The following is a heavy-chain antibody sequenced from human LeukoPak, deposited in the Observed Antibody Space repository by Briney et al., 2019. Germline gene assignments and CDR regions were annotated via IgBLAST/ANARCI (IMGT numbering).Heavy chain of an antibody. V-gene: IGHV1-18*01. CDR2: ISGYNGNT. CDR1: GYTFTSYG. D-gene: IGHD2-2*02. J-gene: IGHJ5*02. Sequence: ASVKVSCKTSGYTFTSYGLSWVRQAPGQGLEWMGWISGYNGNTKYAQKVEGRVTMTTDTSTSTAYMELRSLRSDDTAVYYCARDSCSSSSSCYIYWFDPWGQGTLVTVSS. CDR3: ARDSCSSSSSCYIYWFDP.